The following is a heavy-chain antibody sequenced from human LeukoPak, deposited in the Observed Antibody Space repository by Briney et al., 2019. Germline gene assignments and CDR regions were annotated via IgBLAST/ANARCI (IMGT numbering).Heavy chain of an antibody. CDR3: ARDGYALAVAGYNWFDP. CDR1: GYTFTSYA. J-gene: IGHJ5*02. V-gene: IGHV7-4-1*02. D-gene: IGHD6-19*01. CDR2: INTNTGNP. Sequence: ASVKVSCKASGYTFTSYAMNWVRQAPGQGLEWMGWINTNTGNPTYAQGFTGRFVFSLDTSVSTAYLQISSLKAEDTAVYYCARDGYALAVAGYNWFDPWGQGTLVTVSS.